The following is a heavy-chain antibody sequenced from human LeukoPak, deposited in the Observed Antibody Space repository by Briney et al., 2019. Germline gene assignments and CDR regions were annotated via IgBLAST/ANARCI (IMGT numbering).Heavy chain of an antibody. CDR2: IYYSGRT. CDR1: GGSISNAY. Sequence: SETLSLTCTLSGGSISNAYWTWIRQPPGKALEWIGYIYYSGRTSYNPSLKSRVTMSVDTSKNQFSLKLSSVTAADTAVYYCARDCNPRNLYVWGRGTLVTVSS. D-gene: IGHD1-14*01. J-gene: IGHJ2*01. V-gene: IGHV4-59*01. CDR3: ARDCNPRNLYV.